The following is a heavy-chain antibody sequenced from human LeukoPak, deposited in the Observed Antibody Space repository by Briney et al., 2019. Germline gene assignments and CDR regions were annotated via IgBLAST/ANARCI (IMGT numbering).Heavy chain of an antibody. CDR3: ARESTMVRGVITHYDAFDI. V-gene: IGHV3-7*01. CDR1: GFTFSSYW. Sequence: GGSLRLSCAASGFTFSSYWMSWVRQAPGKGLEWVANIKQDGSEKYYVDSVKGRFTISRDNAKNSLYLQMNSLRAEDTAVYYCARESTMVRGVITHYDAFDIWGQGAMVTVSS. J-gene: IGHJ3*02. D-gene: IGHD3-10*01. CDR2: IKQDGSEK.